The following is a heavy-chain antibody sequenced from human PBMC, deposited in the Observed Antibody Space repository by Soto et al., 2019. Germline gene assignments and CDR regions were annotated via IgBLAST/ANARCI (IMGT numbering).Heavy chain of an antibody. D-gene: IGHD3-16*01. CDR2: ISGSGGST. V-gene: IGHV3-23*01. Sequence: AGGSLRLSCAASGFTFSSYAMSWVRQAPGKGLEWVSAISGSGGSTYYADSVKGRFTISRDNSKNTLYLQMNSLRAEDTAVYYCATRLRLGESFDYWGQGTLVTVSS. CDR3: ATRLRLGESFDY. J-gene: IGHJ4*02. CDR1: GFTFSSYA.